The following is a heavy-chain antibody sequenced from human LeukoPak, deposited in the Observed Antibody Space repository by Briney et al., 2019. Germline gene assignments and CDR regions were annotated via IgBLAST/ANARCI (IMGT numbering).Heavy chain of an antibody. V-gene: IGHV3-30*18. CDR2: ISYDGSNK. Sequence: PGGSLRLSCAASGFTFSSYGMHWVRQAPGKGLEWVAVISYDGSNKYYADSVKGRFTISRDNSKNTLYLQMNSLRAEDTAVYYCAKDPPEFGVPGHWGQGTLVTVSS. CDR1: GFTFSSYG. D-gene: IGHD3-10*01. CDR3: AKDPPEFGVPGH. J-gene: IGHJ4*02.